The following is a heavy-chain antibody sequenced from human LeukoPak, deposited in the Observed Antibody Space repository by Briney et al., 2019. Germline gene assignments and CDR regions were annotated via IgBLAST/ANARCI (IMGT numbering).Heavy chain of an antibody. CDR1: GYTFTGYY. J-gene: IGHJ5*02. CDR2: INPNSGGT. V-gene: IGHV1-2*02. D-gene: IGHD6-13*01. CDR3: ARVARYRTIAAAMWFDP. Sequence: ASVKVSCKASGYTFTGYYMHWVRQAPGQGLEWMGWINPNSGGTNYAQKFQGRVTMTRDTSISTAYMELSRLRSDDTAVYYCARVARYRTIAAAMWFDPWGQGTLVTVSS.